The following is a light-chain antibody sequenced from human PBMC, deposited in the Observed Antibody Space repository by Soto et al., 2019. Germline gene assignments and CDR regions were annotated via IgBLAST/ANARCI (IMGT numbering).Light chain of an antibody. V-gene: IGKV1-39*01. J-gene: IGKJ1*01. CDR3: QQSYSTLLWT. CDR1: QSISHY. CDR2: AAS. Sequence: DIQMTQSPSSLSASVGDRVTITCRASQSISHYLNWYQQKPGKAPKLLIYAASSLQSGVPSRFSGSGSGTDFTLTISSLQPEDFATYYCQQSYSTLLWTFGQGTKVDIK.